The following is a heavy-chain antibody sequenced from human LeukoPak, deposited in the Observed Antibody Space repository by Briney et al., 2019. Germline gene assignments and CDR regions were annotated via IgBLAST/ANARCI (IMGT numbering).Heavy chain of an antibody. Sequence: SETLSLTCTVSSGSISTSNYYCRWIRQPPGKALEWIGNIFYSGSTYYSPSLKSRVTISLDTSRNQFSLKLNSVTAADTAVYYCARASSWYSHWFDPWGQGTLVTVSS. J-gene: IGHJ5*02. CDR2: IFYSGST. CDR1: SGSISTSNYY. D-gene: IGHD6-13*01. CDR3: ARASSWYSHWFDP. V-gene: IGHV4-39*07.